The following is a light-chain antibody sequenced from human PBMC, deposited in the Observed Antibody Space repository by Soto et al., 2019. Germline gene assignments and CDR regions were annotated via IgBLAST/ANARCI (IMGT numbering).Light chain of an antibody. J-gene: IGLJ3*02. CDR1: SSDVGGYNY. Sequence: QSVLTQPRSVSGSPGQSVTISCTGTSSDVGGYNYVSWYQQHPGKAPKVMIYDVSTRPSGVPDRFSGSKSGNTATLTISGLQAEDEADYFCCSSAASNTWVFGGGTKLTVL. CDR2: DVS. V-gene: IGLV2-11*01. CDR3: CSSAASNTWV.